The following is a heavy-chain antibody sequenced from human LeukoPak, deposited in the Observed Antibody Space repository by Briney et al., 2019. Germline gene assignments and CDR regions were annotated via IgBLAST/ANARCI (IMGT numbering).Heavy chain of an antibody. D-gene: IGHD6-13*01. CDR2: ISSSSSYI. CDR1: GFTFSSYS. V-gene: IGHV3-21*01. CDR3: AREAAAAVDY. Sequence: GSLRLSCAASGFTFSSYSMNWVRQAPGKGLEWVSSISSSSSYIYYADSVKGRFTISRDNAKNSLYLQVNSLRAEDTAVYYCAREAAAAVDYWGQGTLVTVSS. J-gene: IGHJ4*02.